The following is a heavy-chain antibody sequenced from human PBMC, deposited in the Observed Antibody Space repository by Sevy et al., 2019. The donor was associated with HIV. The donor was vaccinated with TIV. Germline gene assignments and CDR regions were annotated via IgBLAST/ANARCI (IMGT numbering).Heavy chain of an antibody. J-gene: IGHJ5*02. CDR3: TTAPRDYSNCFDP. CDR1: GFTISNAW. D-gene: IGHD4-17*01. CDR2: IKTKTDYGTP. Sequence: GGSLRLSCAASGFTISNAWMNWVRQAPGKGLEWVGGIKTKTDYGTPDYAAPVEGRFTISRDDSKNTLYLKMNSLQTEDTAMYYCTTAPRDYSNCFDPWGQGTLVTVSS. V-gene: IGHV3-15*07.